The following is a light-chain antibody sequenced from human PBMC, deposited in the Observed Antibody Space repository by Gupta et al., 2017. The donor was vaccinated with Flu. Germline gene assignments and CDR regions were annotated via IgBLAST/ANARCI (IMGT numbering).Light chain of an antibody. Sequence: SSSIASNYVQWYQQHPRSSPTTVILEYNESPPWAPDPCSCSSDSSSNSASLTISGLQTEDEADYYCQSYDSSSYWVFGGGTKLTVL. J-gene: IGLJ3*02. CDR3: QSYDSSSYWV. V-gene: IGLV6-57*01. CDR2: EYN. CDR1: SSSIASNY.